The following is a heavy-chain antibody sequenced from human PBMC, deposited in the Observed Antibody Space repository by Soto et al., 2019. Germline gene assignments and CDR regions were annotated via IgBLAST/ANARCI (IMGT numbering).Heavy chain of an antibody. CDR3: VRNRATSSSPLWFDP. CDR1: GYTFTNYA. D-gene: IGHD6-13*01. V-gene: IGHV1-3*01. J-gene: IGHJ5*02. Sequence: QVQLVQSGAEVKKPGASVKVSCQASGYTFTNYAMHWVRQAPGQRIEWMGGINAGNGNTKYSQKFQGRVTITRDTSVNTAYMELSGLRAEDSAVYYCVRNRATSSSPLWFDPWGQGTLVTVSS. CDR2: INAGNGNT.